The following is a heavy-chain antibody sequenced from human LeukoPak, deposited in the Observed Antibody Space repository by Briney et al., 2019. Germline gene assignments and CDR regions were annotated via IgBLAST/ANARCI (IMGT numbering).Heavy chain of an antibody. J-gene: IGHJ4*02. CDR3: ARVLWFGGIYYFDY. CDR2: IKEDGSDK. D-gene: IGHD3-10*01. V-gene: IGHV3-7*04. Sequence: QTGGSLRLSCAASGFSFRSFWMSWVRQAPGKGLEWVASIKEDGSDKYYVESVKGRFTISRENARNSLYLQMNSLRAEDTAVYYCARVLWFGGIYYFDYWGQGTLVTVPS. CDR1: GFSFRSFW.